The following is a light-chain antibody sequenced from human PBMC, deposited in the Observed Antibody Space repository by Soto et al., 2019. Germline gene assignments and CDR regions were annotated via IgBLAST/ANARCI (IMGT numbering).Light chain of an antibody. CDR2: ANI. Sequence: QSVLTQSPSVSGAPGQRVTISCTGSSSNIGAGYDVHWYQQLPGTAPKLLIFANINRPSGVPVRFSGSKSGTSASLAITGLRAEDEADYYCQSYDSSLSGYVFGTGTKVTVL. J-gene: IGLJ1*01. V-gene: IGLV1-40*01. CDR1: SSNIGAGYD. CDR3: QSYDSSLSGYV.